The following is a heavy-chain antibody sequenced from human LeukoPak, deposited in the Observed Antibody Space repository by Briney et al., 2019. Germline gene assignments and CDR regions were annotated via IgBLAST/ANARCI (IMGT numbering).Heavy chain of an antibody. D-gene: IGHD2-2*01. CDR2: IRYTGST. CDR1: GGSISGYY. V-gene: IGHV4-59*08. J-gene: IGHJ4*02. Sequence: TSETLSLTCTVSGGSISGYYWSWIRQPPGKGLQFVGYIRYTGSTNYNPSLESRVTLSVDTSKNQFSLKLRSVTAADTAVYYCARLSKDTVVLPAAMAHYFDYWGQGTLVTVSS. CDR3: ARLSKDTVVLPAAMAHYFDY.